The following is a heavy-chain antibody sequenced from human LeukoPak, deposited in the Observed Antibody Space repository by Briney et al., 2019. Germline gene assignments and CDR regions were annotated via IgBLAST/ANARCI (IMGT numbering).Heavy chain of an antibody. CDR3: ARWGSFDY. CDR1: GGSFSDHY. CDR2: INHSGST. Sequence: SETLSLTCAVYGGSFSDHYWSWIRQPPGKGLEWIGEINHSGSTNYNPSLKGRVTMSVDTSKNQFSLKLSSVTAADTAVYYCARWGSFDYWGQGTLVTVSS. D-gene: IGHD7-27*01. V-gene: IGHV4-34*01. J-gene: IGHJ4*02.